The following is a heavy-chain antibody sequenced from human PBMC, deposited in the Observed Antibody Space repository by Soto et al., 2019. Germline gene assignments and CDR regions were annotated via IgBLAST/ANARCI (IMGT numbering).Heavy chain of an antibody. Sequence: LSLTCAVSGGSISSSNWWSWVRQPPGKGLEWIGEIYHSGSTNYNPSLKSRVTISVDKSKNQFSLKLSSVTAADTAVYYCASRGIVLRFLDLFYGMDVWGQGTTVTVSS. CDR1: GGSISSSNW. CDR3: ASRGIVLRFLDLFYGMDV. D-gene: IGHD3-3*01. CDR2: IYHSGST. J-gene: IGHJ6*02. V-gene: IGHV4-4*02.